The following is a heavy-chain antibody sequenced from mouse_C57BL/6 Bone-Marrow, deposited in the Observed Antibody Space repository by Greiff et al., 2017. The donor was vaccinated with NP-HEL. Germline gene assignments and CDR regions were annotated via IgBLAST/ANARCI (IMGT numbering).Heavy chain of an antibody. V-gene: IGHV1-72*01. D-gene: IGHD3-2*02. CDR3: ARGAQLRLLGYAMDY. Sequence: QVQLKQPGAELVKPGASVKLSCKASGYTFTSYWMHWVKQRPGRGLEWIGRIDPNSGGTEYNEKFKSKATLTVDKPSSTAYMQLSSLTSEDSAVYYCARGAQLRLLGYAMDYWGQGTSVTVSS. J-gene: IGHJ4*01. CDR1: GYTFTSYW. CDR2: IDPNSGGT.